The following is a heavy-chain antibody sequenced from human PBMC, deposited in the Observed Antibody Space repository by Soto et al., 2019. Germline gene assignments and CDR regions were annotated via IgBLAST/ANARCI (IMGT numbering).Heavy chain of an antibody. CDR3: AKESVRDLVGELDY. CDR1: GITFSSYA. CDR2: ISGSGDTT. Sequence: QPGGSLRLSCAVSGITFSSYALSWVRQAPGKGLEWVSAISGSGDTTYYADSVKGRFTISRDNAKNTLYLQMNSLRPEDTAVFYCAKESVRDLVGELDYWGQGTLVTVSS. V-gene: IGHV3-23*01. D-gene: IGHD1-26*01. J-gene: IGHJ4*02.